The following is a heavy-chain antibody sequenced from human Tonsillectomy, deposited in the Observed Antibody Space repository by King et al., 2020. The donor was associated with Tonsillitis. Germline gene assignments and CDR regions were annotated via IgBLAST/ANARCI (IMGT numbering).Heavy chain of an antibody. D-gene: IGHD1-14*01. CDR2: MYQSGST. CDR3: ARHRRVALVPDAPDS. CDR1: GGSISSNSYY. V-gene: IGHV4-39*01. J-gene: IGHJ4*02. Sequence: MQLQESGPGLVKPSETLSLTCTVSGGSISSNSYYWGWIRQPPGKGLEWIGRMYQSGSTYYNPSLKSRVTISVDTSKNQISLKLSSVTAADTAVYYCARHRRVALVPDAPDSWGQGTLVTVSS.